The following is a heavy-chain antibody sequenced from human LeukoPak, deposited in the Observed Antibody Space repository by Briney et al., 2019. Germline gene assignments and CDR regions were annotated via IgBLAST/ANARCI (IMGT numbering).Heavy chain of an antibody. CDR2: ITSSSSYI. J-gene: IGHJ4*02. Sequence: GGSLRLSCAGSGFTFSTYWMSWVRQAPGKGLEWVSSITSSSSYIYYADSVKGRFTISRDNAKNSLYLQMNSLRAEDTAVYYCARSYWDYYDSSGYYTDWGQGTLVTVSS. CDR1: GFTFSTYW. D-gene: IGHD3-22*01. V-gene: IGHV3-21*01. CDR3: ARSYWDYYDSSGYYTD.